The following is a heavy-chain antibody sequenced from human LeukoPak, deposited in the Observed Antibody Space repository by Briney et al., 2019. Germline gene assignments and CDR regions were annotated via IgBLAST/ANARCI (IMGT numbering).Heavy chain of an antibody. D-gene: IGHD2-15*01. Sequence: PSETLSLTCAVYGGSFSGYYWSWIRQPPGKGLEWIGEINHSGTTNYNPSLKSRATISVDTSKNQFSLRLTSVTAADTAVYYCARFPCSGDSCYSGIRAFDIWGQGTMVIVSS. V-gene: IGHV4-34*01. CDR2: INHSGTT. J-gene: IGHJ3*02. CDR1: GGSFSGYY. CDR3: ARFPCSGDSCYSGIRAFDI.